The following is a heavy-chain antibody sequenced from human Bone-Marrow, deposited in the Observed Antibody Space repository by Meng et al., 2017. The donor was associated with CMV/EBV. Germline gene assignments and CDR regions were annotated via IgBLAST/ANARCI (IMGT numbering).Heavy chain of an antibody. CDR3: ARDTDFWSGSGPYGMDV. CDR2: IYYSGST. V-gene: IGHV4-39*07. J-gene: IGHJ6*02. D-gene: IGHD3-3*01. Sequence: SETLSLTCTVSGGSISSSSYYWGWIRQPPGKGLEWIGSIYYSGSTYYNPSLKSRVTISVDTSKNQFSLKLSSVTAADTAVYYCARDTDFWSGSGPYGMDVWGQGTTVTVSS. CDR1: GGSISSSSYY.